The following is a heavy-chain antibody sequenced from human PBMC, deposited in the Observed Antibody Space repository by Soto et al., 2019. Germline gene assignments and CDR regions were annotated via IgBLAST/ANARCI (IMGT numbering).Heavy chain of an antibody. CDR1: GFTFSSYA. D-gene: IGHD4-17*01. CDR3: ASTTVTTPYYYYMDV. J-gene: IGHJ6*03. Sequence: GGSLRLSCAASGFTFSSYAMSWVRQAPGKGLEWVSAISGSGGSTYYADSVKGRFTISRDNSKNTLYLQMNSLRAEDTAVYYCASTTVTTPYYYYMDVWGKGTTVTVSS. V-gene: IGHV3-23*01. CDR2: ISGSGGST.